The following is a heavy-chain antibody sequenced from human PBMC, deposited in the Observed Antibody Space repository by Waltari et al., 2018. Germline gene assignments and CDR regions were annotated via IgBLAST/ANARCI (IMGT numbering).Heavy chain of an antibody. D-gene: IGHD2-15*01. Sequence: QVQLQQWGAGLLKPSETLSLTCAVYGGSFSGYYWSWIRQPPGKGLEWIGEINHSGSHNYNPSLKSRVTISVDTSKNQFSLKLSSVTAADTAVYYCARGRVVGISRFDPWGQGTLVTVSS. CDR1: GGSFSGYY. J-gene: IGHJ5*02. V-gene: IGHV4-34*01. CDR2: INHSGSH. CDR3: ARGRVVGISRFDP.